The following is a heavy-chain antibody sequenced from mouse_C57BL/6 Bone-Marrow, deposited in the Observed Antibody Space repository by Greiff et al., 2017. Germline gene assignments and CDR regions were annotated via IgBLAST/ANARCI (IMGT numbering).Heavy chain of an antibody. Sequence: QVQLQQPGAELVRPGSSVKLSCKASGYTFTSYWMDWVKQRPGQGLEWIGNIYPSDSETHYNQKFKDKATLTVDKSSSTAYMQLSSLTSDDSAVYYCARSNYVSYYAMDYWGQGTSVTVSS. CDR1: GYTFTSYW. CDR2: IYPSDSET. CDR3: ARSNYVSYYAMDY. V-gene: IGHV1-61*01. J-gene: IGHJ4*01. D-gene: IGHD2-5*01.